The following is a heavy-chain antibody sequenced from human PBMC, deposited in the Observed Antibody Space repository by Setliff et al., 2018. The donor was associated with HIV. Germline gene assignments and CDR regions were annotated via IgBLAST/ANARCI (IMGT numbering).Heavy chain of an antibody. D-gene: IGHD3-22*01. V-gene: IGHV1-18*01. CDR1: GYTFSSYG. J-gene: IGHJ3*02. Sequence: ASVKVSCKASGYTFSSYGISWVRQAPGQGVEWMGWISAYNGNTNYAQKLQGRVTMTRDTSTSTVYIELSSLRSEDTAVYYCARVLSRGSWGSGYNDAFDIWGQGTMVTVSS. CDR3: ARVLSRGSWGSGYNDAFDI. CDR2: ISAYNGNT.